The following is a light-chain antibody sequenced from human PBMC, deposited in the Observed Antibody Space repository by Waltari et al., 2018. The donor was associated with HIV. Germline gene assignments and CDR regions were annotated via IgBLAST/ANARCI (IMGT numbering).Light chain of an antibody. CDR2: QVS. CDR1: QSLVYSDGSTN. V-gene: IGKV2-30*01. J-gene: IGKJ2*01. Sequence: DVVMTQSPLSLPVTLGEPASISCRSSQSLVYSDGSTNLCWFHQRPGQSPRRLIYQVSNRDSGVPDRFSSSGSGTDFTLKISRVEAEDVGLYYCMQGSHWPHTLGQGTKLEIK. CDR3: MQGSHWPHT.